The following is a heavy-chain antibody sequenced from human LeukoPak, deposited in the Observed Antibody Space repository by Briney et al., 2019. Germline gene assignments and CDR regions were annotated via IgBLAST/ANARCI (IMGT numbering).Heavy chain of an antibody. CDR1: GFTFSSYA. D-gene: IGHD6-25*01. J-gene: IGHJ3*01. CDR3: AVCYSAIAAEYSNCFDV. V-gene: IGHV3-23*01. Sequence: GRSLRLSCAASGFTFSSYAMSWVRKAPGKGLGLVSVTSGSGGSTYYADSVKGRFTISRDNSKNTLYLQMNSLRPEVTAVEYCAVCYSAIAAEYSNCFDVWGQGTIVTVSS. CDR2: TSGSGGST.